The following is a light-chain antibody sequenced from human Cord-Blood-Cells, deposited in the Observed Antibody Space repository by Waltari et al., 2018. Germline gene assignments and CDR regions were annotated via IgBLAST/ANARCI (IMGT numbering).Light chain of an antibody. Sequence: QSALTQPASVSGSPGQSITISCPGTSSDVGSYNLVSWYQQHPGKAPKLMIYEGSKRPSGVSNRFSGSKSGNTASLTISGLQAEDEADYYCCSYAGSRVVFGGGTKLTVL. CDR3: CSYAGSRVV. CDR1: SSDVGSYNL. J-gene: IGLJ2*01. CDR2: EGS. V-gene: IGLV2-23*01.